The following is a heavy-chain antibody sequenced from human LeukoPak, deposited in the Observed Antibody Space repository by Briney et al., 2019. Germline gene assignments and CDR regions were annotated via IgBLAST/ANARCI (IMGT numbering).Heavy chain of an antibody. V-gene: IGHV4-39*01. CDR2: MYYSGST. CDR1: GGSISSSGYY. Sequence: NTSETLSLTCTVSGGSISSSGYYWGWLRQPPGKGLEWIGSMYYSGSTYYNPSLKSRVTISVDTSKSQFSLRLSSVTAADTAVYYCVGNSDYWGQGTLVTVSS. CDR3: VGNSDY. J-gene: IGHJ4*02.